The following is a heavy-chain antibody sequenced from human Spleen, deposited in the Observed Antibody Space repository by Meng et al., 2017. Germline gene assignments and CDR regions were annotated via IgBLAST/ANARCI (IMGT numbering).Heavy chain of an antibody. CDR2: INHSGST. D-gene: IGHD4-11*01. V-gene: IGHV4-34*01. CDR1: GGSFSDYY. CDR3: ARGPTTMAHDFDY. Sequence: QLQLQQWGAVLLKLSETLSLTCVVSGGSFSDYYWSWIRQPPGKGLEWIGEINHSGSTNYNPSLESRATISVDTSQNNLSLKLSSVTAADSAVYYCARGPTTMAHDFDYWGQGTLVTVSS. J-gene: IGHJ4*02.